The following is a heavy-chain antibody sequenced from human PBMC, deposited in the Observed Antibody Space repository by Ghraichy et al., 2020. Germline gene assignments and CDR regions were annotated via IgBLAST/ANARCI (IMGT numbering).Heavy chain of an antibody. CDR1: GFTFSSYS. CDR2: ISSSSSYI. CDR3: ASFYYDSRDIYYYGMDV. J-gene: IGHJ6*02. Sequence: GGSLRLSCAASGFTFSSYSMNWVRQAPGKGLEWVSSISSSSSYIYYADSLKGRFTISRDNAKNSLYLQMNSLRAEDTAIYYCASFYYDSRDIYYYGMDVWGQGTMVTVSS. V-gene: IGHV3-21*01. D-gene: IGHD3-22*01.